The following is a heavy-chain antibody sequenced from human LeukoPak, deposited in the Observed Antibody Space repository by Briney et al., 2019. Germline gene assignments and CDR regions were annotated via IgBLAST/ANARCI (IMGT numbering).Heavy chain of an antibody. CDR1: GFTFSSYG. V-gene: IGHV3-33*01. CDR3: ARSPRGTHYFDY. CDR2: IWYDGSNK. J-gene: IGHJ4*02. D-gene: IGHD3-10*01. Sequence: GGSLRLPCAASGFTFSSYGMHWVRQAPGKGLEWVAVIWYDGSNKYYADSVKGRFTISRDNSKNTLYLQMNSLRAEDTAVYYCARSPRGTHYFDYWGQGTLVTVSS.